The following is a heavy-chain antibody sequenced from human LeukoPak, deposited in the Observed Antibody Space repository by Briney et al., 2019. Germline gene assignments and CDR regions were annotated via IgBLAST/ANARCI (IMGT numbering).Heavy chain of an antibody. Sequence: ASVKVSCKASGYSFTSYGISWVRQAPGQGLEWMGWISAYNGNTNYAQKLQGRVTMTTDTSTSTAYMELRSLRSDDTAVYYCARKADPYYDILTGYYRDDAFDIWGQGTMVTVSS. J-gene: IGHJ3*02. D-gene: IGHD3-9*01. CDR2: ISAYNGNT. V-gene: IGHV1-18*01. CDR3: ARKADPYYDILTGYYRDDAFDI. CDR1: GYSFTSYG.